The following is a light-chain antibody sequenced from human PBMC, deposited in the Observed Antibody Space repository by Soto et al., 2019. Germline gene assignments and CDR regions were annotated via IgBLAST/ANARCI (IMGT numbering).Light chain of an antibody. CDR2: GNS. CDR1: SSNIGAGYD. V-gene: IGLV1-40*01. Sequence: QLVLTQPPSVSGAPGQRVTISCTGSSSNIGAGYDVHWYQQLPGTAPKLLIYGNSNRPSGVPDRFPGSKSGTSASLAITGLQAEDEADYYCQSYDSSVSKVVFGGGTKLTVL. CDR3: QSYDSSVSKVV. J-gene: IGLJ2*01.